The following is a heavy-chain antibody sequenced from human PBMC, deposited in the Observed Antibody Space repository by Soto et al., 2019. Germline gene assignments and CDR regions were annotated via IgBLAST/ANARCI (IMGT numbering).Heavy chain of an antibody. CDR1: GFTFSAYP. D-gene: IGHD3-10*01. J-gene: IGHJ4*02. Sequence: PGGSLRLSCAASGFTFSAYPMTWVRQAQGKGLEWVSGISGSDDSTYYPDSVKGRFTISRDKSKNTLYLQMNSLRAEDTAIYYCVKDHYGSGTSYNFPSGYWGQGTLVTVSS. CDR3: VKDHYGSGTSYNFPSGY. V-gene: IGHV3-23*01. CDR2: ISGSDDST.